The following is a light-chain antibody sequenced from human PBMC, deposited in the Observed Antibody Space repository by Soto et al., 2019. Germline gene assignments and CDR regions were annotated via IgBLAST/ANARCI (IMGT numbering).Light chain of an antibody. CDR1: QAIRKY. V-gene: IGKV1-33*01. CDR3: QQYENLPIT. Sequence: DIQLTQSPSSLSASVGDRVTITCQASQAIRKYLNWYHQKPGEAPKLLIYDASTLDTGVTSRFRGSGSGTDFTFTISGLQPEDVGTYYCQQYENLPITFGQGTRLEIK. J-gene: IGKJ5*01. CDR2: DAS.